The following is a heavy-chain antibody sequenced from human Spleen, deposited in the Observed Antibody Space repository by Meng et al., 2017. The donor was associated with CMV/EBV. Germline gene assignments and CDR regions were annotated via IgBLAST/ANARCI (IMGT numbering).Heavy chain of an antibody. Sequence: QVQLVESGGGVVQPGRSLSLSCAASGFTFSSYAMHWVRQAPGKGLEWVAVISYDGSNKYYADSVKGRFTISRDNSKNTLYLQMNSLRAEDTAVYYCAKVESSSSEGGDYWGQGTLVTVSS. CDR1: GFTFSSYA. J-gene: IGHJ4*02. CDR3: AKVESSSSEGGDY. D-gene: IGHD6-6*01. V-gene: IGHV3-30-3*01. CDR2: ISYDGSNK.